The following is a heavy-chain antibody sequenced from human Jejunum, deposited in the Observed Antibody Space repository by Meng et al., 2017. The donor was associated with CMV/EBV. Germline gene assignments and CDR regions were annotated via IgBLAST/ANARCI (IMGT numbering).Heavy chain of an antibody. J-gene: IGHJ4*02. CDR2: IIPILGIA. CDR1: GGTFSSYT. Sequence: QVVQSGAEVKKPGSSVKVSCKASGGTFSSYTISWVRQAPGQGLEWMGRIIPILGIANYAQKFQGRVTITADKSTSTAYMELTRLISDDTAVYYCARDRDGYNTFDYWGQGTLVTVSS. V-gene: IGHV1-69*08. D-gene: IGHD5-24*01. CDR3: ARDRDGYNTFDY.